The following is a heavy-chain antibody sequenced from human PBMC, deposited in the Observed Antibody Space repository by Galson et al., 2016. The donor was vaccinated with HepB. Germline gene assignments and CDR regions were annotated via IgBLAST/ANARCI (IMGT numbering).Heavy chain of an antibody. Sequence: SLRLSCATSGFTFTHHQVHWVRQVPGKGLVWVSRIEPDGSRPIYADSVKGRFTISRDNAENTLYLQMNSLRADDTAVYYCARDLSGPDYWGQGTLVTVSS. CDR3: ARDLSGPDY. CDR1: GFTFTHHQ. V-gene: IGHV3-74*01. J-gene: IGHJ4*02. CDR2: IEPDGSRP.